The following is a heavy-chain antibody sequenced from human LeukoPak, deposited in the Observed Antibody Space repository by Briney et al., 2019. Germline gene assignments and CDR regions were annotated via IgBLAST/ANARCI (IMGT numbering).Heavy chain of an antibody. J-gene: IGHJ4*02. V-gene: IGHV4-59*01. CDR1: GGSISSYY. D-gene: IGHD3-22*01. CDR3: ARAVGLHYYDSSGYYYFDY. Sequence: SETLSLTCTVSGGSISSYYWSWLRQPPGKGLEGIGYIYYSGSTNYNPSLKSRVTISIDTSKNQFSLKLSPVTAADTAVYYCARAVGLHYYDSSGYYYFDYWGQGTLVTVSS. CDR2: IYYSGST.